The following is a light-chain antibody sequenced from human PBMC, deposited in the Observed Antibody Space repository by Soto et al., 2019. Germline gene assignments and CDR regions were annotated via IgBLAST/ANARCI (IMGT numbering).Light chain of an antibody. CDR2: AAS. Sequence: DIQMTQAPSSLSESVGDRVTITCGASQSISSYLNWYQQKPGKAPKLLIYAASSLQSGVPSRFSGSGSGTDFTLTISSLQPEDFATYYCQQSYSTPQTFGQGTKVDIK. CDR3: QQSYSTPQT. CDR1: QSISSY. J-gene: IGKJ1*01. V-gene: IGKV1-39*01.